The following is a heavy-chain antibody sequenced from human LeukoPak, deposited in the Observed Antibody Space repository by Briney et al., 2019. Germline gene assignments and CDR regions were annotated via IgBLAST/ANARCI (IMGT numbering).Heavy chain of an antibody. Sequence: GGSLRLSCVVSGLTFSSYGMHWVRQAPGKGLEWVAVISYDGSNKYYADSVKGRFTISRDNSKNTLYLQMNSLRAEDTAVFYCAKEAPPCSGGSCYSGYYFYGMDVWGKGTTVTVSS. CDR3: AKEAPPCSGGSCYSGYYFYGMDV. V-gene: IGHV3-30*18. CDR2: ISYDGSNK. D-gene: IGHD2-15*01. CDR1: GLTFSSYG. J-gene: IGHJ6*04.